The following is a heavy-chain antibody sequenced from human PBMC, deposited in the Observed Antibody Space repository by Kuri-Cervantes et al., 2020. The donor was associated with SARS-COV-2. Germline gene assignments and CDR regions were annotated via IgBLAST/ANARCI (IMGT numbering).Heavy chain of an antibody. V-gene: IGHV3-7*01. Sequence: GESLKISCAASGFTFDAHWMNWVRQTPGKGLQWVAIIKEDGSEKYYVDSVKGRFTISRDNAKNSLYLQMSSLRAEDTAVYYCARDLRLGKSLDYWGQGTLVTVSS. D-gene: IGHD7-27*01. CDR3: ARDLRLGKSLDY. CDR1: GFTFDAHW. J-gene: IGHJ4*02. CDR2: IKEDGSEK.